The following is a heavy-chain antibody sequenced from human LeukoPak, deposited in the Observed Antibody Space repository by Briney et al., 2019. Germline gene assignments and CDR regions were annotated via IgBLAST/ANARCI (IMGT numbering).Heavy chain of an antibody. D-gene: IGHD6-13*01. CDR3: ARHKVSSWPNYYLDV. CDR1: GGSISSYY. J-gene: IGHJ6*03. V-gene: IGHV4-59*08. CDR2: IYYTGNT. Sequence: SETLSLTCTVSGGSISSYYWSWVRQPPGKGLEWIGYIYYTGNTNYNPSLNSRVTISVDTSNNQFSLKLSSATAADTAVYYCARHKVSSWPNYYLDVWGKGTTVTVSS.